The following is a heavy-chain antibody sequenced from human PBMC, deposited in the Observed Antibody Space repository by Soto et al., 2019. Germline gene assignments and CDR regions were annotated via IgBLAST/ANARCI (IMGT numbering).Heavy chain of an antibody. CDR3: ARAYSDAFDI. Sequence: GGSLRLSCAASGFTFSDYYMTWIRQAPGKGLEWVSYISSSGTGIYYADSVRGRFTISRDNAKNSLYLQMSSLRAEDTAVYYCARAYSDAFDIWGQGTMVTVSS. CDR1: GFTFSDYY. D-gene: IGHD2-15*01. V-gene: IGHV3-11*01. J-gene: IGHJ3*02. CDR2: ISSSGTGI.